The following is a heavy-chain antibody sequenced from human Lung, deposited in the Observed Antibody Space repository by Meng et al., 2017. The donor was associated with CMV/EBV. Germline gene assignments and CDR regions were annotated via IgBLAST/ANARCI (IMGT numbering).Heavy chain of an antibody. Sequence: SXTLSLXCTVSGGSISSSSYYWGWIRQPPGKGLEWIGSIYYSGSTYYNPSLKSRVTISVDTSKNQFSLKLSSVTAADTAVYYCARRGYCSSTSRCPERFFDYWGQGTXVTVSS. D-gene: IGHD2-2*01. J-gene: IGHJ4*02. CDR3: ARRGYCSSTSRCPERFFDY. V-gene: IGHV4-39*01. CDR2: IYYSGST. CDR1: GGSISSSSYY.